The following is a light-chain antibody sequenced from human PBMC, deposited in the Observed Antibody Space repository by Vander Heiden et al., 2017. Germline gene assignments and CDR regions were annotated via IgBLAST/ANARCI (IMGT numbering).Light chain of an antibody. CDR3: QQYYSTPWT. Sequence: DIVTTQSPDSLAVSLGERATINCKSSQTVLYSSNNKNYLAWYQQKPGQHPQLLIYWASIREAGVPARFSGSGSGTAFTITISSLQAADVAVYYCQQYYSTPWTFGQGTKVEIK. V-gene: IGKV4-1*01. J-gene: IGKJ1*01. CDR1: QTVLYSSNNKNY. CDR2: WAS.